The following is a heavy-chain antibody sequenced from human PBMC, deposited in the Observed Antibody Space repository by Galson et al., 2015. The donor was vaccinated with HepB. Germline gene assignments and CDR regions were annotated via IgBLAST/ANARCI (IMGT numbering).Heavy chain of an antibody. CDR1: GFTFSSYA. CDR3: AKGPSDYVWGSSRNWFNP. Sequence: SLRLSCAASGFTFSSYAMSWVRQAPGKGLEWVSPISGSGTRRDYADSVRGRCTISRDKSTNTLSLQMNSLRVEDTAVYYCAKGPSDYVWGSSRNWFNPWGQGTLVTVSS. CDR2: ISGSGTRR. J-gene: IGHJ5*02. V-gene: IGHV3-23*01. D-gene: IGHD3-16*02.